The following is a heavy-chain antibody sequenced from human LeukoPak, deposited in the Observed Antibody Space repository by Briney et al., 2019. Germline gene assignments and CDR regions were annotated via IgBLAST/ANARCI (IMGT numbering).Heavy chain of an antibody. CDR1: GFIFSDYG. J-gene: IGHJ4*02. D-gene: IGHD3-16*01. CDR3: ARWGATRQYYFDY. V-gene: IGHV3-33*01. CDR2: TSFDGSIE. Sequence: GGALRLSCAVSGFIFSDYGFHCVRQAPGKGLEWVAVTSFDGSIEQYADFVKGRFTISRDDSKNTLYLQMNFLKSEDTAVYYCARWGATRQYYFDYWGQGTLVTAAS.